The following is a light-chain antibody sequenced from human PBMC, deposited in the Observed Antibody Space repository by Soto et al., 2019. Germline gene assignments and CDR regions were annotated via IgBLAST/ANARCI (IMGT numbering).Light chain of an antibody. CDR3: SSYAGSNNPYV. J-gene: IGLJ1*01. V-gene: IGLV2-8*01. Sequence: LTQPPSASGSPGQSVTISCTGTSSDVGGYNYVAWYQQHPGKAPKVMIYEVSRRPSGVPDRFSGSKSGNTASLTVSGLQAEDEADYYCSSYAGSNNPYVFGTGTKVTVL. CDR2: EVS. CDR1: SSDVGGYNY.